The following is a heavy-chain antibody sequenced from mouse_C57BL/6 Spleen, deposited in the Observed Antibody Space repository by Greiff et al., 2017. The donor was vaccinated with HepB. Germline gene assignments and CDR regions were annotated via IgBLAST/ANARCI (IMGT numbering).Heavy chain of an antibody. CDR1: GYSFTGYY. J-gene: IGHJ2*01. V-gene: IGHV1-42*01. CDR3: AREGWLLLDY. Sequence: VQLQQSGPELVKPGASVKISCKASGYSFTGYYMNWVKQSPEKSLEWIGEINPSTGGTTYNQKFKAKATLTVDKSSSTAYMQLKSLTSEDSAVYYCAREGWLLLDYWGQGTTLTVSS. CDR2: INPSTGGT. D-gene: IGHD2-3*01.